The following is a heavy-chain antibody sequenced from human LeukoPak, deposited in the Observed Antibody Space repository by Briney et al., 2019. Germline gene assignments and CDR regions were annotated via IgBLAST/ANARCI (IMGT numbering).Heavy chain of an antibody. V-gene: IGHV4-59*01. CDR1: GGSISTYY. D-gene: IGHD5-12*01. Sequence: PSETLSLTGTLSGGSISTYYWSWIRQPPGKGLDWIGYIYHSGITNYNPSLKSRVTISVDTSKNQFSLKLSSVTAADTAVYYCARGGGYASPIGYWGQGALVTVSS. J-gene: IGHJ4*02. CDR2: IYHSGIT. CDR3: ARGGGYASPIGY.